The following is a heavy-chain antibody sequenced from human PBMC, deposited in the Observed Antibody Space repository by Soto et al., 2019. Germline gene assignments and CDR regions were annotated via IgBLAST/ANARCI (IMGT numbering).Heavy chain of an antibody. CDR3: VRGLYGVPVGFDS. V-gene: IGHV3-74*01. Sequence: EVHLVESGGGLVQPGGSLRLSCAASGFIFSNYWMHWVRQAPGKGMVWVSRLSTDGSNTNYADSVKGRFTISRDNPKNTLYLQMNSLTAEDTAVYYCVRGLYGVPVGFDSWGQGTLLTVSS. CDR2: LSTDGSNT. CDR1: GFIFSNYW. D-gene: IGHD2-8*01. J-gene: IGHJ4*02.